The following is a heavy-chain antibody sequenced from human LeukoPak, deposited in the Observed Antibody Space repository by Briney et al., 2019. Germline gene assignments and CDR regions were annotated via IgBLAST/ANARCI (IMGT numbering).Heavy chain of an antibody. CDR2: IWYDGSNK. CDR3: ARDYGETVTTVDY. J-gene: IGHJ4*02. CDR1: GFTFSSYG. V-gene: IGHV3-33*01. Sequence: GGSLRLSCAASGFTFSSYGMRWVRQAPGKGLEGVAVIWYDGSNKYYADSVKGRFTISRDNSKNTLYLQMNSLRAEDTAVYYCARDYGETVTTVDYWGQGTLVTVSS. D-gene: IGHD4-17*01.